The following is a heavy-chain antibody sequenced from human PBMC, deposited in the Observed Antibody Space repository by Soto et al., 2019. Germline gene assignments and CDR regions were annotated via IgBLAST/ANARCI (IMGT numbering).Heavy chain of an antibody. D-gene: IGHD2-2*01. CDR2: IYYSGST. Sequence: QVQLQESGPGLVKPSQTLSLTCTVSGGSISSGGYYWSWIRQHPGKGLEWIGYIYYSGSTYYNPSLKSRVTISVDTSKNQFSLKLSSVPAAYTAVYYWARAVPLVVTAAMPYYWFDPWGQGTLVTVSS. CDR1: GGSISSGGYY. J-gene: IGHJ5*02. V-gene: IGHV4-31*03. CDR3: ARAVPLVVTAAMPYYWFDP.